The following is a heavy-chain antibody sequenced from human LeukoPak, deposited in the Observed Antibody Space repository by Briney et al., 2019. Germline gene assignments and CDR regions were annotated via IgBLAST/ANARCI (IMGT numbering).Heavy chain of an antibody. Sequence: SETLSLTCTVSGGSISSYYWSWIRQPPGKGLEWIGYIYYSGSTNYNPSLKSRVTISVDTSKNQFSLKLSSVTAADTAVYYCARTLSSGWYIRKSGSYFDYWGQGTLVTVSS. CDR3: ARTLSSGWYIRKSGSYFDY. CDR2: IYYSGST. V-gene: IGHV4-59*01. J-gene: IGHJ4*02. CDR1: GGSISSYY. D-gene: IGHD6-19*01.